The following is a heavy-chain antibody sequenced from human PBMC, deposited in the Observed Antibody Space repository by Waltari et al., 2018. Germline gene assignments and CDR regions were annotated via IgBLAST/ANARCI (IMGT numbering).Heavy chain of an antibody. D-gene: IGHD3-10*01. Sequence: QVQLVESGGGVVQPGRSLRLSCAASGFTFSSYAMHWVRQAPGKGLEWVAVISYDGSNKCYADSVKGRFTISRDNSKNTLYLQMNSLRAEDTAVYYCARGTSIRGVYYFDYWGQGTLVTVSS. J-gene: IGHJ4*02. CDR2: ISYDGSNK. CDR3: ARGTSIRGVYYFDY. CDR1: GFTFSSYA. V-gene: IGHV3-30*01.